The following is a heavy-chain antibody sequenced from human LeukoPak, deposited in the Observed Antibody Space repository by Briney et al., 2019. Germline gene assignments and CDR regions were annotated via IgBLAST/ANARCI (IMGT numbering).Heavy chain of an antibody. J-gene: IGHJ2*01. Sequence: SETLSLTCTVSGGSISSDSFSWGWIRQPPGKGLEWIGSISYSGSTYYNPSLKSRVTISVDTSKNQFSLKLSSVTAADTAVYYCARLGDVVGFWYFDLWGRGTLVTVSS. CDR2: ISYSGST. V-gene: IGHV4-39*07. CDR1: GGSISSDSFS. CDR3: ARLGDVVGFWYFDL. D-gene: IGHD2-2*01.